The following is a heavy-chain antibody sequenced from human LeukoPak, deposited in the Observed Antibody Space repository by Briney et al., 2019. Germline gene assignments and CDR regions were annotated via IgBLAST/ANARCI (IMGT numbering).Heavy chain of an antibody. D-gene: IGHD1-26*01. CDR1: GYTFTSYD. CDR2: MNPNSGNT. V-gene: IGHV1-8*01. J-gene: IGHJ6*02. CDR3: ARDQGGSYRYYYYGMDV. Sequence: ASVKVSCKASGYTFTSYDINWVRQATGQGLEWMGWMNPNSGNTGYAQKFQGRVTMTRSTSISTAYMELSSLRSEDTAVYYCARDQGGSYRYYYYGMDVWGQGTTVTVSS.